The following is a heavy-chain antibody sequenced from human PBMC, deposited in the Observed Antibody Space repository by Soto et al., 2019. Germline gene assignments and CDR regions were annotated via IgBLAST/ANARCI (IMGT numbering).Heavy chain of an antibody. Sequence: EVQLLESGGGLVEPGGSLRLSCAASGFTFRSYAMAWVRQAPGKGLEWVSYTGGGGVSTYYADSVKGRFTSSRDDSKNTLYLQKNTLRAEATALYYCAKLLGGGSHHDAFDLWGQGTMVTVSS. J-gene: IGHJ3*01. CDR2: TGGGGVST. CDR3: AKLLGGGSHHDAFDL. D-gene: IGHD2-15*01. V-gene: IGHV3-23*01. CDR1: GFTFRSYA.